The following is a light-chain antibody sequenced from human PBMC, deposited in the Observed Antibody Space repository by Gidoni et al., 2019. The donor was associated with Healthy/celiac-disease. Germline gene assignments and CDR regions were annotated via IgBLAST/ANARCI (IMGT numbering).Light chain of an antibody. CDR1: QSVSSN. CDR2: GAS. V-gene: IGKV3-15*01. Sequence: DIVMTPPPASLSVSAGERATLSCRASQSVSSNLAWYQQKPGQAPKLLIYGASTRATGIPARFSGSGSGTEFTLTISSLQSEDFAIYYCQQYNNWPPYTFGQGTKLEI. CDR3: QQYNNWPPYT. J-gene: IGKJ2*01.